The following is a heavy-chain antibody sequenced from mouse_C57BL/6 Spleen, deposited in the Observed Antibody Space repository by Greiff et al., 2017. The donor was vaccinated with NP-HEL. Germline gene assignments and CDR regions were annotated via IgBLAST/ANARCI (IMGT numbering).Heavy chain of an antibody. CDR2: INPGSGGT. CDR3: ARGDLLL. V-gene: IGHV1-54*01. Sequence: VQLVESGAELVRPGTSVKVSCKASGYAFTNYLIEWVKQRPGQGLEWIGVINPGSGGTNYNEKFKGKATLTADKSSSTAYMQLSSLTSEDSAVYFCARGDLLLWGQGTLVTVSA. J-gene: IGHJ3*01. D-gene: IGHD2-10*01. CDR1: GYAFTNYL.